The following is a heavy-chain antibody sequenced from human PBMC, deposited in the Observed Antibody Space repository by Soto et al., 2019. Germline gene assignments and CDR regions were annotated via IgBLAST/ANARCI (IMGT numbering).Heavy chain of an antibody. CDR2: VKPSTGGT. CDR3: ARDLYGSGWYYFDF. V-gene: IGHV1-2*02. J-gene: IGHJ4*02. CDR1: GYSFTGYY. Sequence: QVQLVQSGAEVKKPGASVKVSCKASGYSFTGYYVHWVRQAPGQGLEWMGWVKPSTGGTDYAQKFQGRITMTRDTSSSTAAMEVSSLRTDDTAVYYCARDLYGSGWYYFDFWGQGTLVTVSS. D-gene: IGHD6-13*01.